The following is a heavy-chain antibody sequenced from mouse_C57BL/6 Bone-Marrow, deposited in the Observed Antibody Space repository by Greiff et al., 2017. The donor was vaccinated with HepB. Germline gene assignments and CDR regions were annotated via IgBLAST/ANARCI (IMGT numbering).Heavy chain of an antibody. Sequence: EVKLQESGPGLVKPSQSLSLTCSVTGYSITSGYYWNWIRQFPGNKLEWMGYISYDGSNNYNPSLKNRISITRDTSKNQFFLKLNSVTTEDTATYYCAKLTGRDYAMDYWGQGTSVTVSS. CDR3: AKLTGRDYAMDY. CDR2: ISYDGSN. V-gene: IGHV3-6*01. D-gene: IGHD4-1*01. J-gene: IGHJ4*01. CDR1: GYSITSGYY.